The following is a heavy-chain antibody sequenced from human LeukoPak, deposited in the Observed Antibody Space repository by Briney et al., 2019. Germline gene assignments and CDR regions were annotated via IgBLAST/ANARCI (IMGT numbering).Heavy chain of an antibody. CDR2: IYHSGST. D-gene: IGHD1-26*01. CDR1: GYSISSGYY. CDR3: ARDSRKERRGPTDY. V-gene: IGHV4-38-2*02. J-gene: IGHJ4*02. Sequence: SETLSLTCTVSGYSISSGYYWGWIRQPPGKGLEWIGSIYHSGSTYYNPSLKSRVTISVDTFKNQFSLKLSSVTAADTAVYYCARDSRKERRGPTDYWGQGTLVTVSS.